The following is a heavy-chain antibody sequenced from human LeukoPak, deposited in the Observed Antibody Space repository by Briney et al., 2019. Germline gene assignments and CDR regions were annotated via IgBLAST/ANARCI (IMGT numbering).Heavy chain of an antibody. D-gene: IGHD3-10*01. J-gene: IGHJ4*02. CDR2: IGTAGEI. CDR3: AREVVRSFDY. CDR1: GFTFSSYD. V-gene: IGHV3-13*01. Sequence: GGSLRLSCAASGFTFSSYDIHWVRQATGKGLEWVSGIGTAGEIYYPGSVKGRFTISRENAKNSLYLQMNSLRAGDTAVYYCAREVVRSFDYWGQGTLVTVSS.